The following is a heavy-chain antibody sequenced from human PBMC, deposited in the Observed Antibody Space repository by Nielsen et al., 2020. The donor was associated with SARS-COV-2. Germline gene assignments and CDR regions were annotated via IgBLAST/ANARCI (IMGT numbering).Heavy chain of an antibody. V-gene: IGHV1-69*13. D-gene: IGHD3-22*01. CDR2: IIPIFGTA. J-gene: IGHJ4*02. Sequence: SVKVSCKASGGTFSSYAISWVRQAPGQGLEWMGGIIPIFGTANYAQKFQGRVTITADESTSTAHMELSSLRSEDTAVYYCARGPPDSSGTLADYWGQGTLVTVSS. CDR3: ARGPPDSSGTLADY. CDR1: GGTFSSYA.